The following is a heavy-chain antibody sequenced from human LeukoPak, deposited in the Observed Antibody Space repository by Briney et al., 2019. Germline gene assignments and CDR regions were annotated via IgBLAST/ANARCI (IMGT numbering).Heavy chain of an antibody. Sequence: PGGSLRLSCAASGFTFSSYSMNWVRQAPGKGLEWVSSISSSSSYIYYAASVKGRFTISRDNAKNSLYLQMNSLRAEDTAVYYCAREKAALSAFDTWGQGTMVTVSS. CDR2: ISSSSSYI. CDR3: AREKAALSAFDT. V-gene: IGHV3-21*01. J-gene: IGHJ3*02. CDR1: GFTFSSYS. D-gene: IGHD2-15*01.